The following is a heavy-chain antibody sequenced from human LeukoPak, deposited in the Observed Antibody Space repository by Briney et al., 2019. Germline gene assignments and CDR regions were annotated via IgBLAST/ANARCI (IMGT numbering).Heavy chain of an antibody. V-gene: IGHV3-23*01. CDR1: GFTFSSYA. J-gene: IGHJ4*02. CDR2: ISGSGGST. CDR3: ARSRDGYNYLDY. Sequence: GGSLRLSCAASGFTFSSYAMSWVRRAPGKGLEWVSAISGSGGSTYYADSVKGRFTISRDNSKNTLYLQMNSLRAEDTAVYYCARSRDGYNYLDYWGQGTLVTVSS. D-gene: IGHD5-24*01.